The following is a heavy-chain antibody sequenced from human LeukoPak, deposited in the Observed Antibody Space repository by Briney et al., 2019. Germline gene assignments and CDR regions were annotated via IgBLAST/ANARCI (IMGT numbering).Heavy chain of an antibody. CDR3: ARSAYINGYLFDY. CDR2: INPNSGGT. J-gene: IGHJ4*02. CDR1: GYTFTGYY. Sequence: ASVKVSCKASGYTFTGYYMHWVRQAPGQGLEWMGWINPNSGGTNYAQKFQGRVTMTRDTSISTAYMELSRLRSDDTAVYYCARSAYINGYLFDYWGQGTLVTVSS. D-gene: IGHD2-8*01. V-gene: IGHV1-2*02.